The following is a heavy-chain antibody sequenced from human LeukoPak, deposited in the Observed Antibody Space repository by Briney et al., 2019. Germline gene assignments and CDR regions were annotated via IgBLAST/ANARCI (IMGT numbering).Heavy chain of an antibody. V-gene: IGHV1-69*05. CDR1: GGTFSSYA. J-gene: IGHJ5*02. D-gene: IGHD3-3*01. Sequence: SVKVSCKASGGTFSSYAISWVRQAPGQGLEWMGGIIPIFGTANYAQKFKGRVTINTDESTSTAYMELSSLRSEDTAVYYCAGNDYDFWSGYPWFDPWGQGTLVTVPS. CDR2: IIPIFGTA. CDR3: AGNDYDFWSGYPWFDP.